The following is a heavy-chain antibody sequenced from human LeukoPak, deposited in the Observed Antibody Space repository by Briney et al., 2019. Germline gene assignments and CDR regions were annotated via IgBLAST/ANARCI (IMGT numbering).Heavy chain of an antibody. CDR3: ARHIQGMMIFLAPGWFDP. V-gene: IGHV4-39*01. Sequence: SETLSLTCTVSGGSISSSSYYWGWIRQPPGKGLEWIGSIYYSGSTYYNPSLKSRVTISVDTSKNQFSLKLSSVTAADTAVYYCARHIQGMMIFLAPGWFDPWGQGTLVTVSS. D-gene: IGHD3-3*01. J-gene: IGHJ5*02. CDR1: GGSISSSSYY. CDR2: IYYSGST.